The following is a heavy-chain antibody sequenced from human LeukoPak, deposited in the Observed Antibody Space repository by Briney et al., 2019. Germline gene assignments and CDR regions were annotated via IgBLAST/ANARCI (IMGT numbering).Heavy chain of an antibody. CDR3: ARWDVGYRSSISCRNWFDP. V-gene: IGHV1-2*02. D-gene: IGHD2-2*01. Sequence: ASVKLSCKASGYTFTDYYMHWVRQAPGQGLEWMGWVNPNSGGTNYAQKFQGRVTMTRDTSISTAYMELTRLRSDDTAVYYCARWDVGYRSSISCRNWFDPWGQGTLVTVSS. CDR1: GYTFTDYY. J-gene: IGHJ5*02. CDR2: VNPNSGGT.